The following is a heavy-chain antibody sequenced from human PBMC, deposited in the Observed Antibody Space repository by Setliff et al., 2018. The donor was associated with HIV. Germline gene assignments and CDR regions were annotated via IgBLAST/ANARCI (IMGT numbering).Heavy chain of an antibody. V-gene: IGHV4-61*05. CDR1: GGSISSNSYY. Sequence: SETLSLTCTVSGGSISSNSYYWGWIRQPPGKGLEWIGYISYSGSTNYNPSLKSRVTILVDTSKNHFSLKLTSVTAAETAVYYCARVGYHGSGRYSFDYWGQGTLVTVSS. J-gene: IGHJ4*02. CDR2: ISYSGST. D-gene: IGHD3-10*01. CDR3: ARVGYHGSGRYSFDY.